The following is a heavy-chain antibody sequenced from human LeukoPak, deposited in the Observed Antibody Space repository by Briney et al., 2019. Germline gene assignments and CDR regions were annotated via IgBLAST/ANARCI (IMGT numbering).Heavy chain of an antibody. CDR2: ISYDGSNK. V-gene: IGHV3-30*04. CDR3: AREGGGNVRGAFDI. J-gene: IGHJ3*02. D-gene: IGHD4-23*01. CDR1: GFTLSSYA. Sequence: GGSLRLSCAASGFTLSSYAMSWVRQAPGKGLEWVAVISYDGSNKYYADSVKGRFTISRDNSKNTLYLQMNSLRAEDTAVYYCAREGGGNVRGAFDIWGQGTMVTVSS.